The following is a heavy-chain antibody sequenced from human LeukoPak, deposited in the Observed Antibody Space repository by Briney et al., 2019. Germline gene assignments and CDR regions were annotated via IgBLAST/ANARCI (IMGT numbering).Heavy chain of an antibody. V-gene: IGHV4-39*01. CDR1: GGSISSSTYY. Sequence: SETLSLTCTVSGGSISSSTYYGGWIRQPPGKGLEWIGSIYYSGSTYYNPSLKSRVTISVDTSKNLFSLKLSSVTAADTAVYYCARHAGVVPAASGDYWGQGTLVTVSS. CDR2: IYYSGST. CDR3: ARHAGVVPAASGDY. J-gene: IGHJ4*02. D-gene: IGHD2-2*01.